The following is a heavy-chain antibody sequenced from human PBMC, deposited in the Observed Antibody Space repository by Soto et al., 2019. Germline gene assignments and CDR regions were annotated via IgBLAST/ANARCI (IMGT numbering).Heavy chain of an antibody. V-gene: IGHV1-18*01. J-gene: IGHJ3*02. CDR1: GYTFTNYG. CDR2: ISTYNGHT. CDR3: ARHMTTGTFDI. D-gene: IGHD4-17*01. Sequence: QVQLVQSGAEVKEPGASVKVSCKPSGYTFTNYGISLVRQAPGQGLEWMGWISTYNGHTNYAQKVQGRVTMTTDTFTSTAYMELRSLRSDDTAVYYCARHMTTGTFDIWGQGTMVTVSS.